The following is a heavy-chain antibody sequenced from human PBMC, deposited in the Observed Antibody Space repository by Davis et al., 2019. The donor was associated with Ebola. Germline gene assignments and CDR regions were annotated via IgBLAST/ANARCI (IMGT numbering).Heavy chain of an antibody. J-gene: IGHJ6*04. CDR2: ISGSGGST. Sequence: GESLKISCAASGFTFSSYAMTWARQAPGKGLEWVSAISGSGGSTYYADSVKGRFTISRDNSKKTLYLQMNSLRAEDTAVYYCAKSGLSFGVVKYHYGMDVWGKGTTVTVSS. D-gene: IGHD3-3*01. CDR1: GFTFSSYA. V-gene: IGHV3-23*01. CDR3: AKSGLSFGVVKYHYGMDV.